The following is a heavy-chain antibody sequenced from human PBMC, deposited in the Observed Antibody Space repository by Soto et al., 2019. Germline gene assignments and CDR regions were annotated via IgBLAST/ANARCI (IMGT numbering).Heavy chain of an antibody. CDR2: ISYDGRNK. CDR1: GFTFSSYG. J-gene: IGHJ6*02. D-gene: IGHD3-3*01. Sequence: GSLRLSCAAPGFTFSSYGMQWVRQAPGKGLEWVAVISYDGRNKYYADSVKGRFTISSDNSKNTLYLQMNSLRAEDTAVYYCAKYPSYYDFWSGWPLRDYYYYGMDVWGQGTTVTVSS. V-gene: IGHV3-30*18. CDR3: AKYPSYYDFWSGWPLRDYYYYGMDV.